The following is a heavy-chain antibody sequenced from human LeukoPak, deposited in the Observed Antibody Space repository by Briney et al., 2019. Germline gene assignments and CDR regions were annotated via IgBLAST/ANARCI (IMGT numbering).Heavy chain of an antibody. CDR3: ARGARHPKVTLDY. Sequence: GGSLRLSCAASGFTFSSYAMHWVRQAPGKGLEYVSAISSNGGSTYYANSVKGRFTISRDNSKNTLYLQMGSLRAENMAVYYCARGARHPKVTLDYWGQGTLVTVSS. V-gene: IGHV3-64*01. CDR2: ISSNGGST. D-gene: IGHD5-18*01. J-gene: IGHJ4*02. CDR1: GFTFSSYA.